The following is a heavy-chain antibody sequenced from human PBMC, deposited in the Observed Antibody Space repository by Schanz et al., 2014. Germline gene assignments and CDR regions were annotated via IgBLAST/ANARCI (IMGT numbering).Heavy chain of an antibody. V-gene: IGHV3-48*04. J-gene: IGHJ6*02. CDR3: AKARRKSNCSGGRCFHYSYYGMDV. D-gene: IGHD2-15*01. CDR1: GFTFSTYA. Sequence: EVQLLDSGGGLVQPGGSLRLSCAASGFTFSTYAMSWVRQAPGKGLEWVSYISGTTTYTNYADSVKGRFTISRDNAKNSLYLQMNSLRAEDTAVYYCAKARRKSNCSGGRCFHYSYYGMDVWGQGTTVTVSS. CDR2: ISGTTTYT.